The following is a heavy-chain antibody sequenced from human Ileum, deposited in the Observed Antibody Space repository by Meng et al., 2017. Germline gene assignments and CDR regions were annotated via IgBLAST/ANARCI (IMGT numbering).Heavy chain of an antibody. V-gene: IGHV4-61*01. CDR2: TYYTGLT. D-gene: IGHD1-14*01. CDR3: ARTYNTPFFDS. CDR1: GASVNFGLSF. J-gene: IGHJ4*02. Sequence: VSAPGLGVPSGPLPPSCTVSGASVNFGLSFWSWIRQSPGKTLEWIGHTYYTGLTNYNPSLKSRVAISLDASKNQFSLKLNSVSAADSAVYFCARTYNTPFFDSWGQGTLVTVSS.